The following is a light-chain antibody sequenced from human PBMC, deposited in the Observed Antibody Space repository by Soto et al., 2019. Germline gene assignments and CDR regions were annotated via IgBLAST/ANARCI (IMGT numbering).Light chain of an antibody. CDR2: EVS. V-gene: IGLV2-14*01. CDR3: SSYASSSTLV. CDR1: SSDVGSYDY. J-gene: IGLJ1*01. Sequence: QAVVTQPASVSGSPGQSITISCTGTSSDVGSYDYVSWYQQHPGKVPKLMLYEVSNRPSGVSNRFSGSKSGNTASLTISGLQAEDEADYYCSSYASSSTLVFGTGTKVTVL.